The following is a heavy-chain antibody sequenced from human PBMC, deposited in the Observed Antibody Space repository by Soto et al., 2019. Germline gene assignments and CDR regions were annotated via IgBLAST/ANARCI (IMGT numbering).Heavy chain of an antibody. CDR1: GGSFSGYY. CDR3: ARESHDILTGPPWVWYFDL. D-gene: IGHD3-9*01. CDR2: INDRGSI. J-gene: IGHJ2*01. V-gene: IGHV4-34*01. Sequence: QVQLQQWGAGPLRPLETLSLTCGVSGGSFSGYYWAWIRQSPGKGLEWVGEINDRGSINYKPSLKSRVIISVDTSKNHYSVNLRSVTAAGTAVYYCARESHDILTGPPWVWYFDLWGRGTLVTVSS.